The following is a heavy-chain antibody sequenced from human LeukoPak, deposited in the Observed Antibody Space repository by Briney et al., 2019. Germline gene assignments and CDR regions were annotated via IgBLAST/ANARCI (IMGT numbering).Heavy chain of an antibody. CDR3: AKGSIDWYYFDY. V-gene: IGHV3-30*18. CDR1: GFSFSTYD. J-gene: IGHJ4*02. CDR2: ISSDGSHK. Sequence: PGGSLRLACAASGFSFSTYDMHWVRQAPGKGLGWVAVISSDGSHKYWADSVKGRFTISRDNSKNTVYLQMNSLRAEDTAVYYCAKGSIDWYYFDYWGQGTLVTVSS. D-gene: IGHD3-9*01.